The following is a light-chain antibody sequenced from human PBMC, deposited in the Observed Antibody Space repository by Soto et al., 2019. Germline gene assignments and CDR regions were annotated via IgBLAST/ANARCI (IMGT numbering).Light chain of an antibody. Sequence: QSALTQPVSVSGSPGQSITISCTGTSSDVGGYNYVSWYQQHPGKAPKLMIYDVSNRPSGVSNRFSGSKSGNTASLTISGLQAEDEADYYCSSYTSSSTYVVFGGGTKLTVL. J-gene: IGLJ2*01. V-gene: IGLV2-14*01. CDR1: SSDVGGYNY. CDR3: SSYTSSSTYVV. CDR2: DVS.